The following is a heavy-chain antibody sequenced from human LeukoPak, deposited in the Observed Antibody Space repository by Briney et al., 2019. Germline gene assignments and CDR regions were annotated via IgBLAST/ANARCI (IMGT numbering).Heavy chain of an antibody. CDR3: ARELPYCSSTSCSKAGFDY. CDR2: ISSSSSYI. V-gene: IGHV3-21*01. J-gene: IGHJ4*02. CDR1: GFTFNTHG. D-gene: IGHD2-2*01. Sequence: GGSLRLSCAASGFTFNTHGMHWVRQAPGKGLEWVSSISSSSSYIYYADSVKGRFTISRDSAKNSLYLQVNSLRAEDTAVYYCARELPYCSSTSCSKAGFDYWGQGTLVTVSS.